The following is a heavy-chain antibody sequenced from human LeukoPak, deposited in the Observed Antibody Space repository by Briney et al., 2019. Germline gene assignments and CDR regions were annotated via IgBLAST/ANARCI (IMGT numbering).Heavy chain of an antibody. CDR3: AKSSSSWYNFDY. Sequence: GGSLRLSCAASGFTFSSYAMSSVRQAPGKGLEWVSAISGSGDNTYYADSVKGRFTISRDNSKNTLCLQMNSLRAEDTAVYYCAKSSSSWYNFDYWGQGTLVTVSS. CDR1: GFTFSSYA. J-gene: IGHJ4*02. V-gene: IGHV3-23*01. CDR2: ISGSGDNT. D-gene: IGHD6-13*01.